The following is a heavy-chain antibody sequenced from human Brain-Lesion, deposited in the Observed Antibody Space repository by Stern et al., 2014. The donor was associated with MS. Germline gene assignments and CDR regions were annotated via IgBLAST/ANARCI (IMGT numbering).Heavy chain of an antibody. CDR3: ARHDSVPRPSQLYSARDRGPGYFDY. Sequence: MQLVESGPGLVKPSETLSLTCTVSGCSISSSTYYWAWIRQPPGKGLEWIGNIYYSGFTYYNPSLKSRVTISVDMFKNQFSLMLSSVPAADTAIYYCARHDSVPRPSQLYSARDRGPGYFDYWGQGTLVTVSS. D-gene: IGHD1-26*01. J-gene: IGHJ4*02. V-gene: IGHV4-39*01. CDR1: GCSISSSTYY. CDR2: IYYSGFT.